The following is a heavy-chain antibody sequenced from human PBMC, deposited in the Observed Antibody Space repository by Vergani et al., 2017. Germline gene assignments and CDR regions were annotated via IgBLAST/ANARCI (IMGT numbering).Heavy chain of an antibody. D-gene: IGHD2-2*01. V-gene: IGHV3-74*01. J-gene: IGHJ4*02. Sequence: EVQLVESGGGLVQPGGSLRLSCAASGFTFSSYWMHWVRQAPGKGLVWVSRINSDGSSTSYADSVKGRFTISRDNAKNSLYLQMNSLRAEDTAVYYCARDRDQLLLYYFDCWSQGTLVTVSS. CDR3: ARDRDQLLLYYFDC. CDR1: GFTFSSYW. CDR2: INSDGSST.